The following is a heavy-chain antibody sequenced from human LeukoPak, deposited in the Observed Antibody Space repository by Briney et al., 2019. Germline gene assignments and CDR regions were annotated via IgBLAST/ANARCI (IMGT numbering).Heavy chain of an antibody. CDR1: GGSISSYS. J-gene: IGHJ3*02. CDR3: ARGGWRDAFDI. CDR2: IYYSGST. V-gene: IGHV4-59*01. Sequence: SETLSLTCTVSGGSISSYSWSWLRQPPGKGLEWIGYIYYSGSTNYNPSLKSRVTISVDTSKNQFSLKLSSVTAADTAVYYCARGGWRDAFDIWGQGTMVTVSS. D-gene: IGHD2-15*01.